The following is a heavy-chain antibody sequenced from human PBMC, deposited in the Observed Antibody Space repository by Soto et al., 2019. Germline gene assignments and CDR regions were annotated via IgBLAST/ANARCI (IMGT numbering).Heavy chain of an antibody. Sequence: GASVKVSCKASGYTFTGYYMHWVRQAPGQGLEWMGWINPNSGGTNYAQKFQGWVTMTRDTSISTAYMELSRLRSDDTAVYYCARGWDGIYDSSGYYYGFNWFDPWGQGTLVTVSS. CDR1: GYTFTGYY. D-gene: IGHD3-22*01. CDR3: ARGWDGIYDSSGYYYGFNWFDP. V-gene: IGHV1-2*04. CDR2: INPNSGGT. J-gene: IGHJ5*02.